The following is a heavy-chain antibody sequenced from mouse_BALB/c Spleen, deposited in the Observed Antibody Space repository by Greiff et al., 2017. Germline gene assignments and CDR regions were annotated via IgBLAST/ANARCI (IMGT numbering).Heavy chain of an antibody. J-gene: IGHJ1*01. CDR2: IDPSDSET. D-gene: IGHD1-1*01. CDR1: GYTFTSYW. V-gene: IGHV1-69*02. CDR3: ARDYYYGSRGYFDV. Sequence: QVQLQQPGAELVKPGAPVKLSCKASGYTFTSYWMNWVKQRPGRGLEWIGRIDPSDSETHYNQKFKDKATLTVDKSSSTAYIQLSSLTSEDSAVYYCARDYYYGSRGYFDVWGAGTTVTVSS.